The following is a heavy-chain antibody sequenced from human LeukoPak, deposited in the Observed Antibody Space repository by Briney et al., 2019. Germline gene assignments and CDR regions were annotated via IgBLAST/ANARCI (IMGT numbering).Heavy chain of an antibody. Sequence: GGSLRLSCAASGFTFSSYAMNWVRQAPGKGLEWVSTISGSGGSTYYADSVKGRFTISRDNSKNTLYLQMNSLRPGDTAVYHCAKPGYCSGGSCYPWYFDYWGQGTLVTVSS. D-gene: IGHD2-15*01. J-gene: IGHJ4*02. CDR3: AKPGYCSGGSCYPWYFDY. CDR1: GFTFSSYA. V-gene: IGHV3-23*01. CDR2: ISGSGGST.